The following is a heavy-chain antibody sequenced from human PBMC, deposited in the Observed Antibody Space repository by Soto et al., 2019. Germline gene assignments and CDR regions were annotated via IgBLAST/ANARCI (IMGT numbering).Heavy chain of an antibody. J-gene: IGHJ6*02. CDR1: GYTFTSYG. CDR2: ISAYNGNT. CDR3: ASFSIAAADPYGMDV. Sequence: QVQLVQSGAEVKKPGASVKVSCKASGYTFTSYGIIWVRQAPGQGLEWMGRISAYNGNTNYAQKLQGRVTMTTDTPTSTAYTELRSLSSDDTAVYYGASFSIAAADPYGMDVWGQGTTVTVSS. D-gene: IGHD6-13*01. V-gene: IGHV1-18*01.